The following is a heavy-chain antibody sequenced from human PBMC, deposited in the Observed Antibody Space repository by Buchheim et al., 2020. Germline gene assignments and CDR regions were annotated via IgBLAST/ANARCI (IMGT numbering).Heavy chain of an antibody. CDR2: IDTAGDS. J-gene: IGHJ5*02. Sequence: EVQLVESGGGLVQPGGSLRLSCAASGFTFSSYDMHWVRQVTGKGLEWVSGIDTAGDSYYPDSVKGRFTMSRENAKNSLYLQMNSLGAGDTAVYYCARAVAGTHWLDPWGQGTL. D-gene: IGHD6-19*01. V-gene: IGHV3-13*01. CDR3: ARAVAGTHWLDP. CDR1: GFTFSSYD.